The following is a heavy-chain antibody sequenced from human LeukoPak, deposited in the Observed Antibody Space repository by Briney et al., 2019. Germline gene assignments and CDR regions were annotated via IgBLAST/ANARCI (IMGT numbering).Heavy chain of an antibody. J-gene: IGHJ4*02. D-gene: IGHD1-26*01. CDR1: GGSISSSSYY. CDR3: ASPYSGSYYYFDY. Sequence: SETLSLTCTVSGGSISSSSYYWGWIRQPPGKGLEWIGSIYYSGSTYSNPSLKSRVTISVDTSKNQFSLKLSSVTAADTAVYYCASPYSGSYYYFDYWGQGTLVTVSS. V-gene: IGHV4-39*01. CDR2: IYYSGST.